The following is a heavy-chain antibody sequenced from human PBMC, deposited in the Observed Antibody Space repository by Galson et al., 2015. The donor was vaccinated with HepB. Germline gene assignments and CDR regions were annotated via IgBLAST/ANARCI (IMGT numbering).Heavy chain of an antibody. J-gene: IGHJ4*02. CDR2: INAGNGNT. V-gene: IGHV1-3*01. CDR1: GYTFTSYA. Sequence: SVKVSCKASGYTFTSYAMHWVRQAPGQRLEWMGWINAGNGNTKYSQKFQGRVTITRDTSASTAYMELSSLRSEDTAVYYCASELIAVAGNQALDYWGQGTLVTVSS. D-gene: IGHD6-19*01. CDR3: ASELIAVAGNQALDY.